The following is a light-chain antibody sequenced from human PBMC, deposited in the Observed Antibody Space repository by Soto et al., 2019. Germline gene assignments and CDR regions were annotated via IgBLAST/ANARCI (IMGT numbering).Light chain of an antibody. CDR2: GND. V-gene: IGLV1-47*01. Sequence: QSALTQPPSASGTPGQRVTISCSGSSSNIGSNFVYWYQQLPGRAPKLLIYGNDQRPSGVPDRFSGSKSGTSASLAIGGLRSEDEAYYYCAAWHNSLSSYVVGSGTKVTVL. CDR1: SSNIGSNF. J-gene: IGLJ1*01. CDR3: AAWHNSLSSYV.